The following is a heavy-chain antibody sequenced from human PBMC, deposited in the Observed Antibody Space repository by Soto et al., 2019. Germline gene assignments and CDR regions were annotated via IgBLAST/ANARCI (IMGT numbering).Heavy chain of an antibody. Sequence: QLQLQESGPGLVKPSETLSLTCTVSGGSIDRSNYYWDWIRQPPGKGREWIGTTYYNGNAYYNPSLKSRVTMSVDTSTNQFSLKLISVTAADTAVYYCARHFVAVVIKGWGYWGQGTLVTVSS. D-gene: IGHD3-22*01. CDR3: ARHFVAVVIKGWGY. V-gene: IGHV4-39*01. CDR1: GGSIDRSNYY. J-gene: IGHJ4*02. CDR2: TYYNGNA.